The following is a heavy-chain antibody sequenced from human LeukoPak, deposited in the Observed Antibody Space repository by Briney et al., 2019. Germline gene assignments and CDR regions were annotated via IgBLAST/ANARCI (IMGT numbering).Heavy chain of an antibody. CDR1: GFTVSGSY. CDR3: AKTLTY. CDR2: MYGGDTT. Sequence: GESLRLSCAASGFTVSGSYMTWVRQAPGNGLEWVSVMYGGDTTYYADSVRGRFPTSTANSKNTLHLQISSLRDKNTAVYYCAKTLTYWGQGTLVTVSS. J-gene: IGHJ4*02. D-gene: IGHD4-23*01. V-gene: IGHV3-53*01.